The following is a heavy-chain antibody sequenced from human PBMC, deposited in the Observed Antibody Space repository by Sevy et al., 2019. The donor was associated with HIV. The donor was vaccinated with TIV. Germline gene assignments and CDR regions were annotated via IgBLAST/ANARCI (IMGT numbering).Heavy chain of an antibody. J-gene: IGHJ4*02. V-gene: IGHV4-59*13. CDR1: GVSISSFY. D-gene: IGHD3-22*01. CDR3: ARRYFYDGRGSTVFDY. Sequence: SETLSLTCTVSGVSISSFYWSWIRQPPGKGLEWIGNIYYSGGTNYNPSLKRRVTISVDTSKNQLSLKLSSVTAADTAVYYCARRYFYDGRGSTVFDYWGQGTLVTVSS. CDR2: IYYSGGT.